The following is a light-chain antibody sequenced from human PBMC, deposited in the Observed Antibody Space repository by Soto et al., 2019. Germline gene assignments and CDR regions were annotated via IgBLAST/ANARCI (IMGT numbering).Light chain of an antibody. CDR3: SSYTSSSPHV. CDR2: DVS. V-gene: IGLV2-14*01. Sequence: QSALTQPASVSGSPGQSITISCTGTSSDVGGYNYVSWYQQHPGKAPKLMIYDVSNRPSGVSNRFSGSKSDNTASLTISGLQAEDEADYYCSSYTSSSPHVFGTGTKLTVL. J-gene: IGLJ1*01. CDR1: SSDVGGYNY.